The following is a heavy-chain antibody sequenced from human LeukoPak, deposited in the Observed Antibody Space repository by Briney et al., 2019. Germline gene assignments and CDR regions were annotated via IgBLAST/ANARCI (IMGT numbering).Heavy chain of an antibody. D-gene: IGHD3-22*01. CDR1: GYTFTSYG. J-gene: IGHJ4*02. CDR2: IIPIFGTA. Sequence: GASVKVSCKASGYTFTSYGISWVRQAPGQGLEWMGGIIPIFGTANYAQKFQGRVTITADKSTSTAYMELSSLRSDDTAVYYCARGHPKYYYDSSGYCLDYWGQGTLVTVSS. V-gene: IGHV1-69*06. CDR3: ARGHPKYYYDSSGYCLDY.